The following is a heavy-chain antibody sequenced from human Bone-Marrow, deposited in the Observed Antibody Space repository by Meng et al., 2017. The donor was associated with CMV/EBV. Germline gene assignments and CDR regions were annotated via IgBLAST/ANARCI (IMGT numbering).Heavy chain of an antibody. CDR2: IIPIFGTA. CDR3: AREGIVVVPAAPLNDAFDI. D-gene: IGHD2-2*01. Sequence: SVKVSCKASGGTFSSYAISWVRQAPGQGLEWMGGIIPIFGTANYAQKFQGRVTITTDESTSTAYMELSSLRSEYTAVYYCAREGIVVVPAAPLNDAFDIWGQGTMVTVSS. CDR1: GGTFSSYA. J-gene: IGHJ3*02. V-gene: IGHV1-69*05.